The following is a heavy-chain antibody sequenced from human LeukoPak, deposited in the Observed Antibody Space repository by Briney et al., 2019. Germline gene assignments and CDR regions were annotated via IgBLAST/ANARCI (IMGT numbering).Heavy chain of an antibody. J-gene: IGHJ4*02. V-gene: IGHV3-20*04. Sequence: GGSLRLSCAASGFTFDDYGISWVRQAPGKGLEWVSGINWNGGSTGYADSVKGRFTISRDNAKNSLYLQMNSLRAEDTALYYCAREAYDSSGYSSPFDYWGQGTLVTVSS. CDR3: AREAYDSSGYSSPFDY. CDR1: GFTFDDYG. CDR2: INWNGGST. D-gene: IGHD3-22*01.